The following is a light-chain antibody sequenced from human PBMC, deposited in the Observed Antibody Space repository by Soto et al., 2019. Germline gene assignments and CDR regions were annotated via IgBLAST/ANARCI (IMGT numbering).Light chain of an antibody. Sequence: QAVLTQSPSTSATPGQGVTISFSGGGSNIGTFYVSWFQHVPGTAHRLLIYANNQRPSGVPDRFSGSKSGTSASLAISGLRSEDEAYYYCTAWDDNLSAVVFGGGTKVTVL. CDR3: TAWDDNLSAVV. J-gene: IGLJ2*01. CDR2: ANN. V-gene: IGLV1-47*02. CDR1: GSNIGTFY.